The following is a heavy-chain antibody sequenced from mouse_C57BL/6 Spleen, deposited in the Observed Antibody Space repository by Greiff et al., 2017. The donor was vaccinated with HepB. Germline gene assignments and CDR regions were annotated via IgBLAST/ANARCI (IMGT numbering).Heavy chain of an antibody. CDR2: ISSGGDYI. J-gene: IGHJ3*01. Sequence: EVQLVESGEGLVKPGGSLKLSCAASGFTFSSYAMSWVRQTPEKRLEWVAYISSGGDYIYYADTVKGRFTISRDNARNTLYLQMSSLKSEDTAMYYCTREGNWDDWFAYWGQGTLVTVSA. V-gene: IGHV5-9-1*02. CDR3: TREGNWDDWFAY. CDR1: GFTFSSYA. D-gene: IGHD4-1*01.